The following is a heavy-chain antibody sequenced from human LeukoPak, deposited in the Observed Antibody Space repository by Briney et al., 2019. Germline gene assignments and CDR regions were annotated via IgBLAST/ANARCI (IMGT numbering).Heavy chain of an antibody. V-gene: IGHV3-48*03. J-gene: IGHJ6*02. Sequence: PGGSLRLSCAASGFTFSSYEMNWVRQAPGKGLGWVSYISSSGSTIYYADSVKGRFTISRDNAKNSLYLQMNSLRAEDTAVYYCAVNPTKYYYYGMDVWGQGTTVTVSS. D-gene: IGHD1-1*01. CDR1: GFTFSSYE. CDR3: AVNPTKYYYYGMDV. CDR2: ISSSGSTI.